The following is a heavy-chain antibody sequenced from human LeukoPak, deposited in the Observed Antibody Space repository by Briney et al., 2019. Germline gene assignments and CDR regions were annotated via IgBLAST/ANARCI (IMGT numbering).Heavy chain of an antibody. CDR1: GGSISSGGFY. V-gene: IGHV4-31*03. D-gene: IGHD3-3*01. CDR3: ARSGPLYYFDY. CDR2: IYYSGST. Sequence: SETLSLTCTVSGGSISSGGFYWSWIRQHPGKGLEWIGYIYYSGSTYYNPSLKSRVTISVDTSKNQFSLKLSSVTAADTAVYYCARSGPLYYFDYWGQGTLVTVSS. J-gene: IGHJ4*02.